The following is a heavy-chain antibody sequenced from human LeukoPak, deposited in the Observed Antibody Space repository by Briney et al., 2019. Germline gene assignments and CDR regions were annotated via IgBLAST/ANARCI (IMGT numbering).Heavy chain of an antibody. CDR2: ISSSSPI. V-gene: IGHV3-48*01. J-gene: IGHJ3*01. D-gene: IGHD3-22*01. CDR1: GFTFSGYS. Sequence: PGGSLRLSCAASGFTFSGYSMNWVRQAPGKGLEWVSYISSSSPIYYTDSVKGRFTISRDNAKNSLYLQMNSLRAEDTAVYYCARGLHYYDSSGYYYPDAFDVWGQGTMVTVSS. CDR3: ARGLHYYDSSGYYYPDAFDV.